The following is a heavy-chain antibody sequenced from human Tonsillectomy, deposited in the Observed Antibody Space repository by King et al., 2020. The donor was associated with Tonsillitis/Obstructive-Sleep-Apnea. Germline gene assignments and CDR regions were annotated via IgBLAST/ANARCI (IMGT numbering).Heavy chain of an antibody. CDR2: IRGSGGST. D-gene: IGHD3-3*01. Sequence: EVQLVESGGGLEQPGGSLRLSCVASGFTFSSYAMSWVRQAPGKGLECVSGIRGSGGSTYYADFVKGRFTISRDNSKNTLYLQMNSLRAEDTAVYYCAKLCNLEWLGYYYYMDVWGKGTTVTVSS. V-gene: IGHV3-23*04. CDR1: GFTFSSYA. CDR3: AKLCNLEWLGYYYYMDV. J-gene: IGHJ6*03.